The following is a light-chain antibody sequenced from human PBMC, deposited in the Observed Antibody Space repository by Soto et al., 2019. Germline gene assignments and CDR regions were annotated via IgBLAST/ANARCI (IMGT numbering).Light chain of an antibody. J-gene: IGKJ5*01. Sequence: EIVLTQSPATLSLYPGERATLSCRASQSVSSYLAWYQQKPGQAPRLLIYDASNRATGISARFSGSGSGTDFTLTISSLEPEDFAVYYCQQITFGQGTRLEIK. CDR2: DAS. V-gene: IGKV3-11*01. CDR3: QQIT. CDR1: QSVSSY.